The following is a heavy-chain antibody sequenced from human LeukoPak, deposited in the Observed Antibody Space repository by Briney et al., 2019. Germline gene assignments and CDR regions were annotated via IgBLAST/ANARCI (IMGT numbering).Heavy chain of an antibody. CDR2: IWYDGSSE. CDR1: GFSFSSYG. Sequence: PGGSLRLSCAASGFSFSSYGMHWVRQAPGKGLEWVALIWYDGSSEYYADSVKGRFTISRDNSNNTLYLRMNSVRAEDTAVYYCVSEGCHWLVRRYLRLWGQGTLVTVSS. J-gene: IGHJ4*02. D-gene: IGHD6-19*01. V-gene: IGHV3-33*01. CDR3: VSEGCHWLVRRYLRL.